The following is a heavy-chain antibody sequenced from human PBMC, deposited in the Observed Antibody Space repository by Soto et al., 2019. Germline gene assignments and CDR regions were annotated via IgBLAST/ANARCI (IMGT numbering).Heavy chain of an antibody. CDR3: AQRDEYWGFFY. CDR2: IGWNSDSI. Sequence: EVQLVESGGGLVQPGRSLRLSCAASGFTFDDFAMHWVRQAPGKGLEWVSGIGWNSDSIGYADSVKGRFIISRDNAKNSLYLQMNSLRADDTALYYCAQRDEYWGFFYWGQGTLVTVSS. CDR1: GFTFDDFA. D-gene: IGHD2-15*01. J-gene: IGHJ4*02. V-gene: IGHV3-9*01.